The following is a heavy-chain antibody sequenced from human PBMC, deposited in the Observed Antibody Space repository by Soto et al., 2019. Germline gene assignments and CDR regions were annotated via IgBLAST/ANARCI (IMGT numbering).Heavy chain of an antibody. CDR3: ARGRASGSYYLLDY. V-gene: IGHV1-8*01. J-gene: IGHJ4*02. CDR2: INPNSGNI. Sequence: ASVKVSCKSSGNTFTSYDINWVRQATGHGLEWMGWINPNSGNIGYAQKFQGRVTMTRDTAIRTAYMEVSRLRSDDTAVYYCARGRASGSYYLLDYWGQGTLVTVSS. CDR1: GNTFTSYD. D-gene: IGHD3-10*01.